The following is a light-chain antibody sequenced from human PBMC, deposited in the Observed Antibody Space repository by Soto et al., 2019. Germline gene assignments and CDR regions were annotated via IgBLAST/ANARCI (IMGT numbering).Light chain of an antibody. CDR2: AAS. V-gene: IGKV1-9*01. J-gene: IGKJ5*01. Sequence: DIQLTQSPSFLSASVGDRVTITCRASQGINNFLGWYQQKPGKGPKLLIYAASALQSGVPSRFSCSGSGTEFTLTITSLQPEDFATYFCQQLNSFPITSGQGTRLDIK. CDR3: QQLNSFPIT. CDR1: QGINNF.